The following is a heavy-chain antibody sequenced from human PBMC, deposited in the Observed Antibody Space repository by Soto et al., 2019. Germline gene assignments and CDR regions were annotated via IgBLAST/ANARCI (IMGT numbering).Heavy chain of an antibody. CDR2: ITYDVSFQ. D-gene: IGHD1-7*01. J-gene: IGHJ4*02. Sequence: GGSLRRSCQASRFNFDNYGMHWVRQAPGKGPEWVPVITYDVSFQYYADSVKGRFTISRDNSKNTLFLHLNTLKPEDTAVYHCAKDRVGGTFYTPLGFWGQGTLVTVSS. CDR3: AKDRVGGTFYTPLGF. CDR1: RFNFDNYG. V-gene: IGHV3-30*18.